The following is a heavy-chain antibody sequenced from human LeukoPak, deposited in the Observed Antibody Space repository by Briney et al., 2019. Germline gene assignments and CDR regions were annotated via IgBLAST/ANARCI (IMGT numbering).Heavy chain of an antibody. Sequence: SETLSLTCAVYGGSFSGYYWSWIRQPPGKGLEWIGEINHSGSTNYNPSLKSRVTISVDTSKNQFSLKLSSVTAADTAVYYCARGCYSGGWYTCPPFDYWGQGTLVTVSS. V-gene: IGHV4-34*01. CDR3: ARGCYSGGWYTCPPFDY. CDR2: INHSGST. J-gene: IGHJ4*02. D-gene: IGHD6-19*01. CDR1: GGSFSGYY.